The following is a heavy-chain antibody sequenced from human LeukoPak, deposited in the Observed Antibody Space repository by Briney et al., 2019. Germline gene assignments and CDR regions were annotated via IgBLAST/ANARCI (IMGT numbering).Heavy chain of an antibody. CDR2: INSDGINT. Sequence: GGSLRLSCAASGFTFSNYWMHWVRQAPGKGLVWVSRINSDGINTSYADSVKGRFTISRDNAKNTLNLQMNSLRAEDTAVYYCARDFMYNTNCPGCWGQGTLVTVSS. J-gene: IGHJ4*02. V-gene: IGHV3-74*01. D-gene: IGHD2-2*01. CDR3: ARDFMYNTNCPGC. CDR1: GFTFSNYW.